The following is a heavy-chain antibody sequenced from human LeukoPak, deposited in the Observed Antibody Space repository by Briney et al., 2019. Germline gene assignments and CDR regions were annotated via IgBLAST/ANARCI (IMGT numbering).Heavy chain of an antibody. J-gene: IGHJ4*02. D-gene: IGHD6-19*01. CDR2: ICYGGRT. CDR3: ARMMYGNGWNRYYFDY. Sequence: SSETLSLTCTVSGDSISSYNHYWGWIRQPPGKGLEWLGSICYGGRTHDNPSLKSRVTISVDTSKNQFSLRVTSATAADTAVYYCARMMYGNGWNRYYFDYWGQGTLVTVSS. V-gene: IGHV4-39*01. CDR1: GDSISSYNHY.